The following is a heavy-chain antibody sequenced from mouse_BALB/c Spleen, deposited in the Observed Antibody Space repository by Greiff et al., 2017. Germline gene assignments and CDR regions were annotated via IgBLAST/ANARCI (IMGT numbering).Heavy chain of an antibody. D-gene: IGHD2-3*01. CDR1: GFTFSSYA. CDR3: ARQPLYDGYYVAY. V-gene: IGHV5-9-4*01. CDR2: ISSGGSYT. J-gene: IGHJ3*01. Sequence: DVQLVESGGGLVKPGGSLKLSCAASGFTFSSYAMSWVRQSPEKRLEWVAEISSGGSYTYYPDTVTGRFTISRDNAKNTLYLEMSSLKSEDTAMYYCARQPLYDGYYVAYWGQGTLVTVSA.